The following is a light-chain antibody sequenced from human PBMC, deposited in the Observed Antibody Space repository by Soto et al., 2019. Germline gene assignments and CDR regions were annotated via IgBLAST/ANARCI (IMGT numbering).Light chain of an antibody. Sequence: DIKMTQSPSSLSASVGERVTITCRASQSINIYLNWYQQKPGKAPKLLIYATSCLQTGVPARFSGSGSGTDFTLTISNLQPEDFGTYYCQQYDRVPLTFGGGTKVEIK. J-gene: IGKJ4*01. CDR1: QSINIY. CDR3: QQYDRVPLT. V-gene: IGKV1-39*01. CDR2: ATS.